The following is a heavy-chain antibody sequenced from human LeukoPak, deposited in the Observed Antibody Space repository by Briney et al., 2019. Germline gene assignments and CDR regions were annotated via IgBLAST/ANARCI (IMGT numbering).Heavy chain of an antibody. D-gene: IGHD3-22*01. Sequence: ASVKVSCKASGYTFTSYDINWVRQATGQGLEWMGWMNPNSGNTGYAQKFQGRVTMTRNTSISTAYMELSSLRAEDTAVYYCARDLLDSSGYYDMDVWGKGTTVTVSS. CDR2: MNPNSGNT. CDR3: ARDLLDSSGYYDMDV. V-gene: IGHV1-8*01. CDR1: GYTFTSYD. J-gene: IGHJ6*03.